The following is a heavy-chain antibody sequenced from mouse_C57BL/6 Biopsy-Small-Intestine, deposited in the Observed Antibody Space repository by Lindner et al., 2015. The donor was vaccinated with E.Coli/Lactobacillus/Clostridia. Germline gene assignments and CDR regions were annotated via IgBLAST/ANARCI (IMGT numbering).Heavy chain of an antibody. Sequence: SVKVSCKASGYSFTAYYIHWVRQAPGQGLEWMGWINPNNGDTNYAQKFQGRVAMTRDTSMRTAYMELSRLRSDDTAVYYCASEGSNYPISDYWGQGTLVTVSS. CDR2: INPNNGDT. CDR1: GYSFTAYY. CDR3: ASEGSNYPISDY. V-gene: IGHV1-84*02. D-gene: IGHD2-1*01. J-gene: IGHJ4*01.